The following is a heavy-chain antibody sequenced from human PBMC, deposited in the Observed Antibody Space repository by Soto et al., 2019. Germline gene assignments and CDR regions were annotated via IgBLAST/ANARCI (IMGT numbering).Heavy chain of an antibody. Sequence: EVQLLESGGGLVQPGGSLTLSCAASGFTFSSYAMSWVRQAPGKGLEWVSAISGGGNDRFYADSVRGRFTISRDNSRNTPYLHMNSLRAEDTAVHYCARSLFIASTDTEPFDSWGQGTLVTVSS. CDR3: ARSLFIASTDTEPFDS. D-gene: IGHD6-13*01. CDR2: ISGGGNDR. V-gene: IGHV3-23*01. J-gene: IGHJ4*02. CDR1: GFTFSSYA.